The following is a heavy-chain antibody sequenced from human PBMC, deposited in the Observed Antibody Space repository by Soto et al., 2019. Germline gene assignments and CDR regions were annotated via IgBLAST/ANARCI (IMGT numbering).Heavy chain of an antibody. D-gene: IGHD3-3*01. Sequence: GESLKISCAASRFTFSNYAMTWVRQAPGEGLEWVSSISGSGDGTYYADSVKGRFTISRDNSKNTLYLQMDSLRAEDTAIYYCAKYPNDFWSGYYPNWFDPWGQGTLVTVSS. J-gene: IGHJ5*02. CDR3: AKYPNDFWSGYYPNWFDP. V-gene: IGHV3-23*01. CDR1: RFTFSNYA. CDR2: ISGSGDGT.